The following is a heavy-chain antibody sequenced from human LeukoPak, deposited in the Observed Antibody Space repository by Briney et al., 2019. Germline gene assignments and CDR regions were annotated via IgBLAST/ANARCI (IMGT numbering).Heavy chain of an antibody. Sequence: PSETLSLTCAVYGGSFSGYHWSWIRQPPGKGLEWIGEINHSGSTNNNPSLKSRVTISVDTSKNQFSLKLSSVTAADTAVYYCASGELVQDDAFDIWGQGTMVTVSS. D-gene: IGHD3-10*01. CDR1: GGSFSGYH. CDR2: INHSGST. J-gene: IGHJ3*02. V-gene: IGHV4-34*01. CDR3: ASGELVQDDAFDI.